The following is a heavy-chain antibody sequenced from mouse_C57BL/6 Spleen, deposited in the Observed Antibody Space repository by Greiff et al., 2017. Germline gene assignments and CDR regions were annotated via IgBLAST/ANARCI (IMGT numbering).Heavy chain of an antibody. D-gene: IGHD1-1*01. CDR1: GFTFSSYT. J-gene: IGHJ2*01. CDR3: AREYYGSNYYFDY. Sequence: EVMLVESGGGLVKPGGSLKLSCAASGFTFSSYTMSWVRQTPEKRLEWVATISGGGGNTYYPDSVKGRFTISRDNAKNTLYLQMSSLRSEDTALYYCAREYYGSNYYFDYWGQGTTLTVSS. V-gene: IGHV5-9*01. CDR2: ISGGGGNT.